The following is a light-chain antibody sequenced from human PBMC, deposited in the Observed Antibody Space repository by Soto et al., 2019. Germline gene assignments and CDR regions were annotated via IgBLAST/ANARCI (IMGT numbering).Light chain of an antibody. CDR2: DVS. J-gene: IGLJ2*01. CDR1: SSDVGGYNY. V-gene: IGLV2-14*01. CDR3: SSYTSSSTSVV. Sequence: SALTKPASVSGSPGQSITISCTGTSSDVGGYNYVSWYQQHPGKAPKLMIYDVSNRPSGVSNRFSGSKSGNTASLTISGLQAEDEADYYCSSYTSSSTSVVFGGGTKLTVL.